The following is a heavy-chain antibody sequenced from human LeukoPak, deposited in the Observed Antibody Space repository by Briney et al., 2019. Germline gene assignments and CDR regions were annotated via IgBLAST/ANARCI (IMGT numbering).Heavy chain of an antibody. J-gene: IGHJ4*02. Sequence: GRSLRLSCAASGFTFSSYAMHWVRQAPGKGLEWVAVISYDGSNKYYADSVKGRFTISRDNSKNTLYLQMNSLRAEDTAVYYCAREYYDFWSGYLGQLDYWGQGTLVTVSS. D-gene: IGHD3-3*01. CDR3: AREYYDFWSGYLGQLDY. V-gene: IGHV3-30-3*01. CDR1: GFTFSSYA. CDR2: ISYDGSNK.